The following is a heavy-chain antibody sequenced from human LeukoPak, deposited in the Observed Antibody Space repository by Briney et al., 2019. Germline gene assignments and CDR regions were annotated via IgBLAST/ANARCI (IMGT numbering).Heavy chain of an antibody. V-gene: IGHV3-33*01. Sequence: GGSLRLSCAASGFTFSTFGMQWVRQAPGKGLEWVAVIWYDGSSKHYADSVKGRFTISRDNSKNTLYLQMDSLRAEDTAVYYCARSGGRGWYPADYWGQGTLVTVSS. J-gene: IGHJ4*02. CDR1: GFTFSTFG. CDR3: ARSGGRGWYPADY. CDR2: IWYDGSSK. D-gene: IGHD6-19*01.